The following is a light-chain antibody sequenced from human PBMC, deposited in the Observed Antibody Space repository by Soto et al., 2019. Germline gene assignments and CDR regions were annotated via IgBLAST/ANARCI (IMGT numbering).Light chain of an antibody. CDR3: SSYAGSNDLWV. J-gene: IGLJ3*02. CDR2: EVS. V-gene: IGLV2-8*01. CDR1: SSDIGAYNY. Sequence: QSVLTQPPSASGSPGQSVTISCTGTSSDIGAYNYVSWYQQHPGKAPKLMIHEVSKRPSGVPDRFSGSKSGNTASLTVSGLQAEDEADYYCSSYAGSNDLWVFGGGTKLTVL.